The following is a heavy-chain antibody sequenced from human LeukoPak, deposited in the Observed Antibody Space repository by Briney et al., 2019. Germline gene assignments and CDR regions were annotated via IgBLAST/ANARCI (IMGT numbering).Heavy chain of an antibody. CDR3: AKGTGRYWTFFDS. CDR1: GFTFDDYA. V-gene: IGHV3-9*01. CDR2: ISWNSGSI. Sequence: PGRSLRLSCAGSGFTFDDYAMHWVRQPPGKGLGWVSGISWNSGSIDYAVSVKVRFTISRDNAKNSLFLQMNSLRPDDTAFYYCAKGTGRYWTFFDSWGQGTLVTVSS. D-gene: IGHD1-26*01. J-gene: IGHJ4*02.